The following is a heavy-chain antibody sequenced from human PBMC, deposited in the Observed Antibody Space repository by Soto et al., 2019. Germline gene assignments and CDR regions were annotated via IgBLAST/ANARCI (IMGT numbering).Heavy chain of an antibody. V-gene: IGHV4-59*01. CDR1: GGSISSYY. Sequence: SETLSLTCTVSGGSISSYYWSWIRQPPGKGLEWIGYIYYSGSTNYNPSLKSRVTISVDTSKNQFSLKLSSVTAADTAVYYCARGGSGVAAAGTRFDYWGQGTLVTVSS. CDR3: ARGGSGVAAAGTRFDY. D-gene: IGHD6-13*01. CDR2: IYYSGST. J-gene: IGHJ4*02.